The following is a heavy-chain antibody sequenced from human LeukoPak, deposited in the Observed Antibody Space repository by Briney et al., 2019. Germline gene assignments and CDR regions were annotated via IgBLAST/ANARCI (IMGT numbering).Heavy chain of an antibody. D-gene: IGHD2-2*01. CDR1: GFTFSSYA. Sequence: GGSLRLSCAASGFTFSSYAMSWFRQAPGKGLEWVSSISSSSSYIYYADSVKGRFTISRDNAKNSLYLQMNSLRAEDTAVYYCARGYCSSTSCYGPPSYWGQGTLVTVSS. V-gene: IGHV3-21*01. J-gene: IGHJ4*02. CDR3: ARGYCSSTSCYGPPSY. CDR2: ISSSSSYI.